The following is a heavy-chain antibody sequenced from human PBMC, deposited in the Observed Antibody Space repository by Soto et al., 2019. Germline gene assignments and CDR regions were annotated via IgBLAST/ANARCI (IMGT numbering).Heavy chain of an antibody. D-gene: IGHD6-19*01. CDR2: IRSKAYGGTT. CDR1: GFTFGDYA. CDR3: TREPAPQNTVADPIDY. J-gene: IGHJ4*02. V-gene: IGHV3-49*05. Sequence: EVQLVESGGGLVKPGRSLRLSCTASGFTFGDYAMSWFRQAPGKGLEWVGFIRSKAYGGTTEYAASVKGRFTISRDDSKSIAYLQMNSLKTEDTAVYYCTREPAPQNTVADPIDYWGQGTLVTVSS.